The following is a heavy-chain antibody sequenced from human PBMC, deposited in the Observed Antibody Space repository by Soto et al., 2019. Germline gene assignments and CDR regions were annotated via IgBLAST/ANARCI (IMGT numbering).Heavy chain of an antibody. CDR1: GGSISSSNW. CDR3: AGQGRSSSWSYYYDYGMDV. D-gene: IGHD6-13*01. V-gene: IGHV4-4*02. CDR2: IYHSGST. J-gene: IGHJ6*02. Sequence: SETLSLTCAVSGGSISSSNWWSWVRQPPGKGLEWIGEIYHSGSTNYNPSLKSRVTISVDKSKNQFSLKLSSVTVADTAVYYCAGQGRSSSWSYYYDYGMDVWGQGTTVTVS.